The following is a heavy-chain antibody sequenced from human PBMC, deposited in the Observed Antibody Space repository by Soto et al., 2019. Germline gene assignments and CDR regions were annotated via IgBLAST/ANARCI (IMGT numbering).Heavy chain of an antibody. Sequence: GGSLRLSCSASGFTFSSYAMHWVRQAPGKGLEYVSAISSNGGSTYYADSVKGRFTISRDNAKNTLYLQMNSLRAEDTAVYYCARDRYYYGSGSPPFFDYWGQGTLVTVSS. CDR3: ARDRYYYGSGSPPFFDY. CDR1: GFTFSSYA. D-gene: IGHD3-10*01. V-gene: IGHV3-64*04. J-gene: IGHJ4*02. CDR2: ISSNGGST.